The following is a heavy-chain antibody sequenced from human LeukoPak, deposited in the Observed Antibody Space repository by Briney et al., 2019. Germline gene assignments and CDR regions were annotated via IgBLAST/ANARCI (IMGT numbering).Heavy chain of an antibody. CDR1: GGSISNYY. CDR2: IYYSGNT. Sequence: SETLSLTCTVSGGSISNYYWSWVRQPPGKGLEWIGYIYYSGNTNYNPSPKSRVTISLNTSKNQFSLKLTSVTAADTAVYYCTRDYTSRWCYFDHWGQGTLVTVSS. J-gene: IGHJ4*02. CDR3: TRDYTSRWCYFDH. V-gene: IGHV4-59*01. D-gene: IGHD6-19*01.